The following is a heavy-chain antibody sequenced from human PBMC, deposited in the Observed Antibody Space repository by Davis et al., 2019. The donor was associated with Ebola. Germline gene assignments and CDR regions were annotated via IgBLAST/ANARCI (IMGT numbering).Heavy chain of an antibody. CDR1: GFTFSSYS. D-gene: IGHD3-3*01. CDR2: IYSGGST. CDR3: AKGSVTIFGVAPNYYGMDV. Sequence: GESLKISCAASGFTFSSYSMNWVRQAPGKGLEWVSVIYSGGSTYYADYVKGRFTISRDNSKNTLYLQMNSLRAEDTTVYYCAKGSVTIFGVAPNYYGMDVWGKGTTIAVSS. V-gene: IGHV3-NL1*01. J-gene: IGHJ6*04.